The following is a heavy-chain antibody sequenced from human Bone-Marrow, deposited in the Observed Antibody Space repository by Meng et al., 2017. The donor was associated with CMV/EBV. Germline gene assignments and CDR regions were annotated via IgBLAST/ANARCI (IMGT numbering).Heavy chain of an antibody. CDR3: TRGDAGGAMWF. J-gene: IGHJ4*02. D-gene: IGHD2-21*01. V-gene: IGHV3-33*01. CDR1: GFSFSSHG. CDR2: IWYDGSNI. Sequence: LSWAASGFSFSSHGMHWVRQATGKGLEWVAFIWYDGSNINYADSVMGRFTVSRDNSKSTLFLQMNSLRAGDTAIYYCTRGDAGGAMWFWGQGALVTVSS.